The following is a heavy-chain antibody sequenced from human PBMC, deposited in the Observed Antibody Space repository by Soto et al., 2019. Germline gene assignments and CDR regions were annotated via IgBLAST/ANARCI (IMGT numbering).Heavy chain of an antibody. Sequence: QVQLQQWGAGLLKPSETLSLTCAVYGGSFSGYYWSWIRQPPGKGLGWIGEINHSGSTNYNPSLRSRVTISVDTSKNQFSLKLSSVTAADTAVYYCARARSSSSGAFDYWGQGTLVTVSS. CDR3: ARARSSSSGAFDY. V-gene: IGHV4-34*01. CDR1: GGSFSGYY. J-gene: IGHJ4*02. D-gene: IGHD6-6*01. CDR2: INHSGST.